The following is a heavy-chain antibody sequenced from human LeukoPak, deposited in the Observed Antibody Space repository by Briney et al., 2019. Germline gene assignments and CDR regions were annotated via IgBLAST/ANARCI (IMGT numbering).Heavy chain of an antibody. J-gene: IGHJ4*02. CDR1: GYTFTSYY. V-gene: IGHV1-18*04. Sequence: GASVKVSCKASGYTFTSYYMHWVRQAPGQGLEWMGWISAYNGNTNYAQKLQGRVTMTTDTSTSTAYMELRSLRSDDTAVYYCARDRSIAARVGFDYWGQETLVTVSS. CDR3: ARDRSIAARVGFDY. D-gene: IGHD6-6*01. CDR2: ISAYNGNT.